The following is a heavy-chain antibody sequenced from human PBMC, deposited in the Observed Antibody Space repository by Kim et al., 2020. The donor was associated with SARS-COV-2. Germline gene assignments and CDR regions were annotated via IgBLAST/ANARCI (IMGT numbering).Heavy chain of an antibody. CDR1: GFTFSSYG. D-gene: IGHD3-3*01. CDR3: AKDGPPLYYDFWSGYLDY. J-gene: IGHJ4*02. CDR2: ISYDGSNK. V-gene: IGHV3-30*18. Sequence: GGSLRLSCAASGFTFSSYGMHWVRQAPGKGLEWVAVISYDGSNKYYADSVKGRFTISRDNSKNTLYLQMNSLRAEDTAVYYCAKDGPPLYYDFWSGYLDYWGQGTLVTVSS.